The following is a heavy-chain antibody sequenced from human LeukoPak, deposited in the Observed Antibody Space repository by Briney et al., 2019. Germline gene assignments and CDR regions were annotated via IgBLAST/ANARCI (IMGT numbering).Heavy chain of an antibody. CDR2: IYYSGNT. CDR1: GDSISSSKKY. Sequence: SETLSLTCTVSGDSISSSKKYWGWVRQPPGKGLEWIGSIYYSGNTYYNPSLKSRVTISLDTSRNQFSLKLSSVTAADTAVYYCARRPRTWISMIRRDWFDPWGQGTLVTVSS. J-gene: IGHJ5*02. CDR3: ARRPRTWISMIRRDWFDP. D-gene: IGHD5-12*01. V-gene: IGHV4-39*01.